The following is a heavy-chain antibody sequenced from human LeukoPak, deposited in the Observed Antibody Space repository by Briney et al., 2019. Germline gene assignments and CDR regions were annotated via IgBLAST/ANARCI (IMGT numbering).Heavy chain of an antibody. CDR2: IKQDGSEK. Sequence: HSGGSLRLSCAASGFTFSSYWMSWVRQAPGKGLEWVANIKQDGSEKYYVDSVKGRFTISRDNAKNSLYLQMNSLRAEDTAVYYCARGFFEFGYYDYVWGSYRYTEGPRNAFDIWGQGTMVTVSS. J-gene: IGHJ3*02. CDR3: ARGFFEFGYYDYVWGSYRYTEGPRNAFDI. D-gene: IGHD3-16*02. V-gene: IGHV3-7*01. CDR1: GFTFSSYW.